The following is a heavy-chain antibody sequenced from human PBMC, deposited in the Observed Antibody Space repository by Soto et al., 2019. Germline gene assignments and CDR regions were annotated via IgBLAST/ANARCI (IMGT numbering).Heavy chain of an antibody. CDR3: ARVRGDYPERDDAFDI. V-gene: IGHV1-69*01. J-gene: IGHJ3*02. CDR2: IIPIFGTA. D-gene: IGHD4-17*01. Sequence: QVQLVQSGAEVKKPGSSVKVSCKASGGTFSSYAISWVRQAPGQGLEWMGGIIPIFGTANYAQKFQGRVTITADEYTSTAYMELSSLRSEDTAVYYCARVRGDYPERDDAFDIWGQGTMVTVSS. CDR1: GGTFSSYA.